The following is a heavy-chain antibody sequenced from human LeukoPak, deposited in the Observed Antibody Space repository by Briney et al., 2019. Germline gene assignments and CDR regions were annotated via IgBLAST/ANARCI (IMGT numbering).Heavy chain of an antibody. Sequence: SVKVSCKASGGTFSSYAISWVRQAPGQGLEWMGGIIPIFGTENYALKFQGRVTITADESTSTAYMELSSLRSEDTAVYYCAIRGGVWELPYYFDYWGQGTLVTVSS. CDR2: IIPIFGTE. J-gene: IGHJ4*02. CDR3: AIRGGVWELPYYFDY. CDR1: GGTFSSYA. D-gene: IGHD1-26*01. V-gene: IGHV1-69*13.